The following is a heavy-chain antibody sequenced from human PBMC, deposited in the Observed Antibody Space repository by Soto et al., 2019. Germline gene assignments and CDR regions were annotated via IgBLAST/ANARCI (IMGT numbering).Heavy chain of an antibody. J-gene: IGHJ6*02. D-gene: IGHD3-10*01. V-gene: IGHV3-30*04. CDR3: VRAGGITLDRGVIRDYHGLDV. CDR1: GFTFRNFA. Sequence: QVQLVESGGGVVQPGRSLTLSCEASGFTFRNFAFHWVRQSPGKGLEWVAVISYNGRDKYNADSVKGRCTITRDNSINTLYLQMSSLRPEDTAVYHCVRAGGITLDRGVIRDYHGLDVWGQGTTVTVSS. CDR2: ISYNGRDK.